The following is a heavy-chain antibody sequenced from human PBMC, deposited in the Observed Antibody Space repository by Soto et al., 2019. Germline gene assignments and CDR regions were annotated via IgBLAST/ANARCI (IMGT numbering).Heavy chain of an antibody. J-gene: IGHJ5*02. D-gene: IGHD2-2*02. CDR2: IYYSGST. Sequence: SETLSLTCTVSGGSISRSTYYWGWIRQPPGKGPEWIGSIYYSGSTYYRSSLKSRVTISVDTSKNQFSLKLSSVTAADTAVYYCARQVPAAIRLGWFDPWGQGTLVTVSS. CDR1: GGSISRSTYY. V-gene: IGHV4-39*01. CDR3: ARQVPAAIRLGWFDP.